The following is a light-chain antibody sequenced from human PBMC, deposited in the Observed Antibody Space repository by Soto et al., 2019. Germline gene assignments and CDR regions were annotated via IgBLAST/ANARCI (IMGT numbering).Light chain of an antibody. J-gene: IGLJ3*02. CDR2: DVS. V-gene: IGLV2-14*01. CDR1: SSDVGGDNY. CDR3: SSYTSSSTPLV. Sequence: QSALTQPASVSGSPGQSITISCTGTSSDVGGDNYVSWYQQHPGKAPKLMIYDVSNRPSGVSNRFSGSKSGNTASLTISGLQDEDEAAYYCSSYTSSSTPLVFGGGTKVTVL.